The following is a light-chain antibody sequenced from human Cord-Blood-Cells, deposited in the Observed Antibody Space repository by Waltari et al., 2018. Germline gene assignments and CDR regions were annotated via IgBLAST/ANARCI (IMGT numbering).Light chain of an antibody. CDR1: SSDVGGYNY. Sequence: QSALTQPRSVSGSPGQSVTISCTGTSSDVGGYNYVSWYQQHPGKAPKLMIYDVSKRPSGFPERFSGSKSGNTASLTISGLQAEDEADYYCCSYAGSYTWVCGGGTKLTVL. V-gene: IGLV2-11*01. CDR2: DVS. J-gene: IGLJ3*02. CDR3: CSYAGSYTWV.